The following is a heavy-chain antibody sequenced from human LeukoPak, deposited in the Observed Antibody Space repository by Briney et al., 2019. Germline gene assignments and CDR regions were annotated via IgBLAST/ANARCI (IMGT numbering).Heavy chain of an antibody. Sequence: SETLSLTCTVSGGSISTYYWSWIRQPPGKGLEWIGYMSYSGYTQYNPSLRSRVSISVDTSKNQFSLKVSSVTAADTAVYYCSRESGPFCPFGHWGQGTLVAVTS. D-gene: IGHD1-26*01. CDR1: GGSISTYY. CDR3: SRESGPFCPFGH. V-gene: IGHV4-59*12. CDR2: MSYSGYT. J-gene: IGHJ4*02.